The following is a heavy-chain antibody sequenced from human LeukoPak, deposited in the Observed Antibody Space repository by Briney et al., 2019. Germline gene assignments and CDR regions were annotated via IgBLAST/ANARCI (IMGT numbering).Heavy chain of an antibody. D-gene: IGHD3-22*01. CDR2: ISPYNGDT. V-gene: IGHV1-18*01. Sequence: ASVKVSCKASGYTFTSYGISWVRQAPGPGLEWMGWISPYNGDTNYVQKLQDRVTMTTDTSTSTAYMEVRSLRSDDTAVYYCARDGYYRHFDYWGQGTLVTVSS. J-gene: IGHJ4*02. CDR3: ARDGYYRHFDY. CDR1: GYTFTSYG.